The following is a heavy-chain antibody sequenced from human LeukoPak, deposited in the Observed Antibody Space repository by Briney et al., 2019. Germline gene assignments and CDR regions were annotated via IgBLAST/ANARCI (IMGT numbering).Heavy chain of an antibody. Sequence: GGSLRLSCAASGFTFSSYSMNWVRQAPGKGLEWVSSISSSSSYIYYADSVKGRFTISRDNAKNSLYLQMNSLKTEDTAVYYCTTQTSTYYDILTGYYPFDYWGQGTLVTVSS. V-gene: IGHV3-21*03. CDR2: ISSSSSYI. CDR1: GFTFSSYS. J-gene: IGHJ4*02. CDR3: TTQTSTYYDILTGYYPFDY. D-gene: IGHD3-9*01.